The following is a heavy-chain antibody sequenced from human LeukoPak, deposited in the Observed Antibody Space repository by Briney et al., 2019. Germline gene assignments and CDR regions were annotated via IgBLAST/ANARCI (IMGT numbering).Heavy chain of an antibody. Sequence: GGSLRLSCAASGFTFSSYAMSWVRQAPGKGLEWVSALTGSGRSTYSAAPVKSRLTISSDHSKNMLYLQINNLGADDTAVYYFGKGSLVAGKYYLDYWGQGTLVTVSS. V-gene: IGHV3-23*01. CDR2: LTGSGRST. D-gene: IGHD6-19*01. J-gene: IGHJ4*02. CDR1: GFTFSSYA. CDR3: GKGSLVAGKYYLDY.